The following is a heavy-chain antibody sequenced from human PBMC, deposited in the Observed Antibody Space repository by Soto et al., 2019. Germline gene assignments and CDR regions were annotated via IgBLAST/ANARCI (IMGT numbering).Heavy chain of an antibody. V-gene: IGHV5-51*01. CDR2: IYPGDSDT. Sequence: GESPKIFCKGSGYSFTSYWIGWVRQMPGKGLEWMGIIYPGDSDTRYSPSFQGQVTISADKSISTAYPQWSSLKASDTAMYYCAISEPSYGPKWFDPWGQGTLVTVSS. J-gene: IGHJ5*02. CDR3: AISEPSYGPKWFDP. D-gene: IGHD5-18*01. CDR1: GYSFTSYW.